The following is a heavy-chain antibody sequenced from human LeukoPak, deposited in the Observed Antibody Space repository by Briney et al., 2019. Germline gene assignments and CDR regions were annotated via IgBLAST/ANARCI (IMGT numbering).Heavy chain of an antibody. CDR3: ARVLSDYYFDLFDY. J-gene: IGHJ4*02. CDR1: GFNFDDYA. Sequence: GGSLRLSCSASGFNFDDYAMHWVRQAPGKGLEWVSLISWDGGSTYYAGSVKGRFTISRDNSKNSLYLQMNSLRAEDTAVYYCARVLSDYYFDLFDYWGQGTLVTVSS. D-gene: IGHD3-22*01. V-gene: IGHV3-43D*03. CDR2: ISWDGGST.